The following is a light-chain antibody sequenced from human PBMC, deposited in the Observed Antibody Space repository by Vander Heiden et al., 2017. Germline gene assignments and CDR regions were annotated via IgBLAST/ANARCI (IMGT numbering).Light chain of an antibody. Sequence: SAPTPPPSVSVAPRQTARITCGGNNIESKSVHWYQQKPGQAPVLVVYDDRDRPSEIPERFSGSNSGNTATLTISRVEAEDEADYYCQVWDRSSDHRGVFGGGTKLTVL. CDR1: NIESKS. CDR2: DDR. V-gene: IGLV3-21*02. J-gene: IGLJ3*02. CDR3: QVWDRSSDHRGV.